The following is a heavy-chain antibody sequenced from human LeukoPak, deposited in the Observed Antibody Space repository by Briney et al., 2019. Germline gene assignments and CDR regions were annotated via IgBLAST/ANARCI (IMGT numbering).Heavy chain of an antibody. CDR2: IYSSGST. CDR3: ARYLRIEGKYYFDY. J-gene: IGHJ4*02. D-gene: IGHD1-26*01. CDR1: DASISSDY. V-gene: IGHV4-4*08. Sequence: PSETLSLTCTVSDASISSDYWSWIRQPPGKGLEWIGYIYSSGSTNYNPSLKSRVTMSVDTSQNQFSLKLTSVTAVDTAVYYCARYLRIEGKYYFDYWGQGTLVTVSS.